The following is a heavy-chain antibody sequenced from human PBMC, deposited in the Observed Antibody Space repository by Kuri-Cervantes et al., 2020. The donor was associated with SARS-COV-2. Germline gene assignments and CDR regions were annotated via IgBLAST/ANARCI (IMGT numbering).Heavy chain of an antibody. CDR2: IDWDDDK. CDR1: GFSLSTSGMC. Sequence: SGPTLVKPTQTLTLTRTFSGFSLSTSGMCVSWIRQPPGKALEWLALIDWDDDKYYSTSLKTRLTISKDTSKNQVVLTMTNMDPVDTATYYCARISYDFWSGYSSYFDYWGQGTLVTVSS. V-gene: IGHV2-70*01. CDR3: ARISYDFWSGYSSYFDY. J-gene: IGHJ4*02. D-gene: IGHD3-3*01.